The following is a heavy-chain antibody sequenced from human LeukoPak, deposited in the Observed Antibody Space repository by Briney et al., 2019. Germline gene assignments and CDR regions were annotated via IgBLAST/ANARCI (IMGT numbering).Heavy chain of an antibody. CDR3: AREDYGDYDYDY. D-gene: IGHD4-17*01. J-gene: IGHJ4*02. V-gene: IGHV3-48*03. Sequence: PGGSLRLTCAASGFTFSSYEMNWVRQAPGKGLEWVSYISSSGSTIYYADSVKGRFTISRDNAKNSLYLQMNSLRAEDTAVDYCAREDYGDYDYDYWGQGTLVTVSS. CDR2: ISSSGSTI. CDR1: GFTFSSYE.